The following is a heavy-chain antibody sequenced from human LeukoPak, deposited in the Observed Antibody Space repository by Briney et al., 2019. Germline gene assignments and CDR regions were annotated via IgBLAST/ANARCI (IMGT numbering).Heavy chain of an antibody. J-gene: IGHJ4*02. D-gene: IGHD6-13*01. CDR1: GFTFSSYA. V-gene: IGHV3-9*01. CDR3: AKDMFPRIAAAGFDY. CDR2: ISWNSGSI. Sequence: PGGSLRLSCAASGFTFSSYAMSWVRQAPGKGLEWVSGISWNSGSIGYADSVKGRFTISRDNAKNSLYLQMNSLRAEDTALYYCAKDMFPRIAAAGFDYWGQGTLVTVSS.